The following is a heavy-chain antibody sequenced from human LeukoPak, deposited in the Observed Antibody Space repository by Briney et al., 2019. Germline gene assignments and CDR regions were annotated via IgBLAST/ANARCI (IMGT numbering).Heavy chain of an antibody. D-gene: IGHD6-19*01. CDR2: IYYSGST. CDR1: GGSISSSSYY. J-gene: IGHJ6*03. V-gene: IGHV4-39*07. Sequence: SETLSLTCTVSGGSISSSSYYWGWIRQPPGKGLEWIGSIYYSGSTYYNPALKSRVTISVDTSKNQFSLKLSPVPAADTAVYYCARLGRVMEYSSGWYPPTSYYYYMDVWGKGTTVTISS. CDR3: ARLGRVMEYSSGWYPPTSYYYYMDV.